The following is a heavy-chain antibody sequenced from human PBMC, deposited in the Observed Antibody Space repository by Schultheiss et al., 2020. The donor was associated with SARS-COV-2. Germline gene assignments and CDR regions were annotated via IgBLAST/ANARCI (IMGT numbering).Heavy chain of an antibody. V-gene: IGHV4-59*08. J-gene: IGHJ6*02. Sequence: SETLSLTCTVSGGSISSYYWGWIRQPPGKGLEWIGYIYYSGSTYYNPSLKSRVTISVDTSKNQFSLKLSSVTAADTAIYYCARVNVDIVVYMDVWGQGTTVTVSS. CDR2: IYYSGST. D-gene: IGHD2-2*03. CDR3: ARVNVDIVVYMDV. CDR1: GGSISSYY.